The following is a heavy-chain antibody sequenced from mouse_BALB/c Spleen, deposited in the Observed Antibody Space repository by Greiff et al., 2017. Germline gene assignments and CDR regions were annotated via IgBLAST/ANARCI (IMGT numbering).Heavy chain of an antibody. CDR1: GFSLSRYS. J-gene: IGHJ3*01. Sequence: VQVVESGPGLVAPSQSLSITCTVSGFSLSRYSVHWVRQPPGKGLEWLGMIWGGGSTDYNSALKSRLSISKDNSKSQVFLKMNSLQTDDTAMYYCARILYDYDPAWFAYWGQGTLVTVSA. V-gene: IGHV2-6-4*01. CDR3: ARILYDYDPAWFAY. CDR2: IWGGGST. D-gene: IGHD2-4*01.